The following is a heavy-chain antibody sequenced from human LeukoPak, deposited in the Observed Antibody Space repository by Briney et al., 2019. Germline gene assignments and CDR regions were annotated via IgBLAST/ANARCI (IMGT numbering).Heavy chain of an antibody. D-gene: IGHD6-13*01. CDR3: ARQAAGVALDI. J-gene: IGHJ3*02. CDR1: GYSYTTYW. V-gene: IGHV5-51*01. Sequence: GESLKISCKGSGYSYTTYWIGWVRQTPGKGLEWMGIIYPGDSDTRYSPSFQGQVTISADKSISTAYLQWSSLKASDTAMYYCARQAAGVALDIWGQGTMVTVSS. CDR2: IYPGDSDT.